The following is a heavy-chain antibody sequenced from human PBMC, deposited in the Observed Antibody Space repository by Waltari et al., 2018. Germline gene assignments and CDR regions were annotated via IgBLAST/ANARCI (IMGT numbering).Heavy chain of an antibody. CDR1: GGTFSSYA. Sequence: QVQLVQSGAEVKKPGSSVKVSCKASGGTFSSYAISWVRQAPGQGLEWMGGVIPILGIANYAQKFQGRVTITADESTSTAYMELSSLRSEDTAVYYCARDSCCSSWASDAFDIWGQGTMVTVSS. V-gene: IGHV1-69*04. CDR2: VIPILGIA. CDR3: ARDSCCSSWASDAFDI. J-gene: IGHJ3*02. D-gene: IGHD6-13*01.